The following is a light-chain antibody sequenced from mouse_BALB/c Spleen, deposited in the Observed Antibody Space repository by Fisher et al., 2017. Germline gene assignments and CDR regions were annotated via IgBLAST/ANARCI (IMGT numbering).Light chain of an antibody. V-gene: IGKV4-57*01. CDR3: QQWSSNPLT. J-gene: IGKJ5*01. Sequence: IVITQSPAIMSASLGEKVTMTCSASSSVSYMYWYQQKPGTSPKLWIYSTSNLASGVPARFSGSGSGTSYSLTISRMEAEDAATYYCQQWSSNPLTFGAGTKL. CDR1: SSVSY. CDR2: STS.